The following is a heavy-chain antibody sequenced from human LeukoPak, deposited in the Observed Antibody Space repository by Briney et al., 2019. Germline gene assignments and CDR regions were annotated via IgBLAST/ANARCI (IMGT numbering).Heavy chain of an antibody. V-gene: IGHV1-18*01. D-gene: IGHD1-26*01. J-gene: IGHJ6*02. Sequence: ASVKVSCKASGYTFTSYGISWVRQAPGQGLEWMGWISAYNGNTNYAQKLQGRVTMTTDTSTGTAYMELRSLRSDDTAVYYCARSGSYYYDPGYYYYYGMDVWGQGTTVTVSS. CDR1: GYTFTSYG. CDR3: ARSGSYYYDPGYYYYYGMDV. CDR2: ISAYNGNT.